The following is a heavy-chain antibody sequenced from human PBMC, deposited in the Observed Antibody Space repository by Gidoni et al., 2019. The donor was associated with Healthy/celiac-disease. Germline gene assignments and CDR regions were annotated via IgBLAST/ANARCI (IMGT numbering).Heavy chain of an antibody. J-gene: IGHJ3*02. D-gene: IGHD3-22*01. CDR1: GFTFSSYA. V-gene: IGHV3-23*01. CDR2: ISGSGGST. Sequence: EVPLLESGGGLVQPGGSLRLSCAASGFTFSSYAMSWVRQAPGKGLEWVSAISGSGGSTYYADSVKGRFTISRDNSKNTLYLQMNSLRAEDTAVYYCAKDNYYDSSGYYYGTHAFDIWGQGTMVTVSS. CDR3: AKDNYYDSSGYYYGTHAFDI.